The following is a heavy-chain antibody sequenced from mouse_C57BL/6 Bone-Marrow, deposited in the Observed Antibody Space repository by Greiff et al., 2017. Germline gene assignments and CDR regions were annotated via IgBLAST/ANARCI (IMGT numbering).Heavy chain of an antibody. V-gene: IGHV1-52*01. Sequence: QVQLQQPGAELVRPGSSVKLSCKASGYTFTSYWMHWVKQRPIQGLEWIGNIDPSDSETHYNQKFKDKATLTVDKSSSTAYMQLSSLTSEDSAVYYCSRRICYEGFAYWGQGTLVTVSA. CDR2: IDPSDSET. D-gene: IGHD2-12*01. CDR3: SRRICYEGFAY. J-gene: IGHJ3*01. CDR1: GYTFTSYW.